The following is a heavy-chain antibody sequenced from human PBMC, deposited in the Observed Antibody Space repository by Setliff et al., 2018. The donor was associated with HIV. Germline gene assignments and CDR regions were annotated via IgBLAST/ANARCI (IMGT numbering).Heavy chain of an antibody. CDR3: ARDRRGYYYGSGSCYMDV. Sequence: KTSETLSLTCTVSGDSISSYYWSWIRQPPGKGPEWIGYIYTSGITDYNPSLKSRVTISGDTSKNQFSLKLSSVTAADTAVYYCARDRRGYYYGSGSCYMDVWGKGTTVTVSS. CDR1: GDSISSYY. J-gene: IGHJ6*03. V-gene: IGHV4-4*08. D-gene: IGHD3-10*01. CDR2: IYTSGIT.